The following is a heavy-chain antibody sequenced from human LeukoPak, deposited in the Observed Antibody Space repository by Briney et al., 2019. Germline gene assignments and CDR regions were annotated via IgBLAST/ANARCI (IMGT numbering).Heavy chain of an antibody. CDR2: IRFDESDK. J-gene: IGHJ6*03. CDR1: GFIFKNNG. CDR3: ARTPYYYYMDV. V-gene: IGHV3-33*01. Sequence: PGGSLRLSCVASGFIFKNNGMHWVRQAPGKGLEWVAFIRFDESDKFYADSVKGRFTISRDNAKNSLYLQMNSLRVEDTAVYYCARTPYYYYMDVWGKGTTVTISS.